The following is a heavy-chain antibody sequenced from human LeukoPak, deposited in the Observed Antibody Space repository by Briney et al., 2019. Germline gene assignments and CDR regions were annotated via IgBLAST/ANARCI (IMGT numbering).Heavy chain of an antibody. Sequence: SVKVSCKASGGTFSSYAISWVRQAPGQGLEWMGGIIPIFGTANYAQKSQGRVTITADESTSTAYMELSSLRSEDTAVYYCARSIFGVVIFVYYYYYMDVWGKGTTVTVSS. D-gene: IGHD3-3*01. J-gene: IGHJ6*03. CDR1: GGTFSSYA. V-gene: IGHV1-69*13. CDR3: ARSIFGVVIFVYYYYYMDV. CDR2: IIPIFGTA.